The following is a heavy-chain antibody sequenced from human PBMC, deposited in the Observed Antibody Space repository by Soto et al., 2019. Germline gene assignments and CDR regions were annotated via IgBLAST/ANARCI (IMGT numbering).Heavy chain of an antibody. CDR2: IYPGDSDT. J-gene: IGHJ4*02. V-gene: IGHV5-51*01. Sequence: PGESLKVPCTGFGYTSSTYWIACVRQMPGKGLESMGIIYPGDSDTRYSRSFQGQVTISADTSTKTAYLQWIKLKGSDTAIYHCARLPQFLWFGALTSLPYYFNYWGPGTLVTVSS. CDR1: GYTSSTYW. CDR3: ARLPQFLWFGALTSLPYYFNY. D-gene: IGHD3-10*01.